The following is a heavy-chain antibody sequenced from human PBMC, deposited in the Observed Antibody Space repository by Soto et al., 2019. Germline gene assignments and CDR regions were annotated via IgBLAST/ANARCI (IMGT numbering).Heavy chain of an antibody. J-gene: IGHJ4*02. V-gene: IGHV4-31*03. CDR1: GGSISSGGYY. CDR3: ARSRRDYGDYFDY. Sequence: QVQLQESGPGLVKPSQTLSLTCTVSGGSISSGGYYWAWIRQHPGKGLEWIGYISYSGNTYYNPSLKSRLTISLDTSENQFSLELSSVPAADTAVYYCARSRRDYGDYFDYWGQGTLVTVSS. CDR2: ISYSGNT. D-gene: IGHD4-17*01.